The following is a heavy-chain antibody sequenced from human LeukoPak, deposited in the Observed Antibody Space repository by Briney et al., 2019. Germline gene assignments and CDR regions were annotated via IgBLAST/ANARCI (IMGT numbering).Heavy chain of an antibody. CDR2: IYYSGIT. V-gene: IGHV4-39*07. D-gene: IGHD6-13*01. Sequence: SETLSLTCTVSGGSISSSSYYWGWIRQPPGKGLEWIGSIYYSGITYYNPSLKSRVTISVDTSKNQFSLKLRSVTAADTAVYYCARDRVGQQLVGRNYYYYYMDVWGKGTTVTISS. J-gene: IGHJ6*03. CDR3: ARDRVGQQLVGRNYYYYYMDV. CDR1: GGSISSSSYY.